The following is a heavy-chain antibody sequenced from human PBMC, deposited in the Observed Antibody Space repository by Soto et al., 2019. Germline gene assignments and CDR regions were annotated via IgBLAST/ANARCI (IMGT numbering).Heavy chain of an antibody. CDR3: ALDKFGTRPYLSASNCFCYHGLGV. CDR2: IIPGLDTP. Sequence: QVQLVQSGAEVKKPGSSVKVSCKASGGTLINFAMSWVRQAPGQGLEWMGGIIPGLDTPNYARNFKDRVTIMADESMGTVSIELCCLISVDTAAYYSALDKFGTRPYLSASNCFCYHGLGVWGHGTTDTVSS. D-gene: IGHD3-10*01. J-gene: IGHJ6*01. CDR1: GGTLINFA. V-gene: IGHV1-69*01.